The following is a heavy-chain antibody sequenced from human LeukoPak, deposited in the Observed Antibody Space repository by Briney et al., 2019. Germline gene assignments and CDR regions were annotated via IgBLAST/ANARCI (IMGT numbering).Heavy chain of an antibody. CDR1: GFTVSSNY. Sequence: PGGSLRLSCAASGFTVSSNYMSWVRQAPGKGLEWVSVIYSGGSTYYADSVKGRFTISRDNSKNTLYLQMNSLRAEDTALYYCVKDLGTQGNTGFNYFDYWGQGTLVTVSS. CDR3: VKDLGTQGNTGFNYFDY. CDR2: IYSGGST. D-gene: IGHD5-24*01. J-gene: IGHJ4*02. V-gene: IGHV3-53*05.